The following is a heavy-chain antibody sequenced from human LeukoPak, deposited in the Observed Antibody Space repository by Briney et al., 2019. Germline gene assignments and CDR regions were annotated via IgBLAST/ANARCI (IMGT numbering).Heavy chain of an antibody. Sequence: GGSLRLSCAASGFTFRSYWMHWVRQAPGKGLEWVSRVIRDGSFTNYADSVKGRFTISRDNAKNTSYLQMSSLRDADTAVYFCVRDGADFNFDYWGQGSPVTVSS. CDR3: VRDGADFNFDY. CDR2: VIRDGSFT. D-gene: IGHD2-21*02. CDR1: GFTFRSYW. V-gene: IGHV3-74*01. J-gene: IGHJ4*02.